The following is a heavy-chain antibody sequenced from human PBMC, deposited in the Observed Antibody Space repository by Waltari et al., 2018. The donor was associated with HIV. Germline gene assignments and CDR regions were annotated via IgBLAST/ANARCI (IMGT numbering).Heavy chain of an antibody. CDR3: ERGPNPSREDGMDV. D-gene: IGHD6-13*01. Sequence: QVQLVQSGAEVKKPGSSVKVSCKASGGTFSSYAISWVRQAPGQGLEWLGGSLPILCTANYEQKLQGRVKITADKSTSTAYMELSSLSSEDTAVYYCERGPNPSREDGMDVWGQGTTVTVSS. CDR2: SLPILCTA. J-gene: IGHJ6*02. V-gene: IGHV1-69*06. CDR1: GGTFSSYA.